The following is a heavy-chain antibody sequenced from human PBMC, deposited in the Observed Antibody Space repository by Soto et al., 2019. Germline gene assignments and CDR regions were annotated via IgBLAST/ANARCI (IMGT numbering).Heavy chain of an antibody. V-gene: IGHV1-3*01. D-gene: IGHD1-20*01. Sequence: ASVEVSCKASGYTFTSYAIQWVRQAPGQRLEWMGWINAGNGNTKYSQKFQGRVTITRDTSASTAYMELSSLRSEDTAVYYCARGITLPTPLDYWGQGTLVTVSS. CDR3: ARGITLPTPLDY. CDR2: INAGNGNT. CDR1: GYTFTSYA. J-gene: IGHJ4*02.